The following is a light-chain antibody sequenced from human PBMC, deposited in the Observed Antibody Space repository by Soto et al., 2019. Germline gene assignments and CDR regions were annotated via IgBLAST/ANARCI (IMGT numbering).Light chain of an antibody. CDR1: SSDIGSYSY. CDR3: CSYAGRDTYVV. V-gene: IGLV2-11*01. Sequence: QSALTQPRSVSGSPGQSVTISCTGTSSDIGSYSYISWYQQHPGKAPKLVIYDVSKRPSGVPDRFSGSKSGNTVFLTISGLQAEDEADYSCCSYAGRDTYVVFGGGTKVTVL. CDR2: DVS. J-gene: IGLJ2*01.